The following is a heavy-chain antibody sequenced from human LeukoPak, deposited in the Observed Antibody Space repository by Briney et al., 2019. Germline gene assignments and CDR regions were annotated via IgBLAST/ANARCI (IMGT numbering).Heavy chain of an antibody. V-gene: IGHV3-30-3*02. CDR3: AKSPSLQAFDV. Sequence: GGSLRLSCAASGFTFSSYAMHWVRQAPGKGLEWVAVISYDGSNKYYADSVKGRFTISRDNSKNTLYLQMNSLRAEDTALYYCAKSPSLQAFDVWGQETMVSVSS. CDR2: ISYDGSNK. CDR1: GFTFSSYA. J-gene: IGHJ3*01.